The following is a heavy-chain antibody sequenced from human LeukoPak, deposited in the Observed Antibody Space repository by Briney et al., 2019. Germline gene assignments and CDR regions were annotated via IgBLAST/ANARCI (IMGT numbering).Heavy chain of an antibody. CDR2: ISSSSSYI. CDR3: ANQGLWFGELLS. J-gene: IGHJ4*02. CDR1: GFTFSSYS. V-gene: IGHV3-21*04. Sequence: GGSLRLSCAASGFTFSSYSMNWVRQAPGKGLEWVSSISSSSSYIYYADSVKGRFTISRDNSKNTLYLQMNSLRAEDTAVYYCANQGLWFGELLSWGQGTLVTVSS. D-gene: IGHD3-10*01.